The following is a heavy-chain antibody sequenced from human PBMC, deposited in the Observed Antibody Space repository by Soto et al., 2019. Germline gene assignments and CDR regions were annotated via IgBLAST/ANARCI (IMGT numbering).Heavy chain of an antibody. Sequence: GGSLRLSCAASGFTFSDYYMSWVRQAPGKGLEWVSVIYSGGSTYYADSVKGRFTISRDNSKNSLYLQMNSLRAEDTAVYYCARADSGYAHGYYYYGMDVWGQGTTVTVSS. CDR3: ARADSGYAHGYYYYGMDV. J-gene: IGHJ6*02. D-gene: IGHD5-12*01. V-gene: IGHV3-66*01. CDR1: GFTFSDYY. CDR2: IYSGGST.